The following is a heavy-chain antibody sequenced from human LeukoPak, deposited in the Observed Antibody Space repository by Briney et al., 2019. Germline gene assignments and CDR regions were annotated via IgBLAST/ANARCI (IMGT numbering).Heavy chain of an antibody. Sequence: GASVKVSCKASGYTFTSYGISWVRQAPGQGLEWMGWINPNSGGTNYAQKFQGRVTMTRDTSISTAYMELSRLRSDDTAVYYCARRAAAGIDYWGQGTLVTVSS. V-gene: IGHV1-2*02. CDR1: GYTFTSYG. J-gene: IGHJ4*02. D-gene: IGHD6-13*01. CDR2: INPNSGGT. CDR3: ARRAAAGIDY.